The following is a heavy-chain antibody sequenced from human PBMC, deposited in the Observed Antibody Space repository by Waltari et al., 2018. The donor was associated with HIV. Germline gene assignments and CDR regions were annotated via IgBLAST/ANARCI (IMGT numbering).Heavy chain of an antibody. J-gene: IGHJ4*02. Sequence: HQTGPGLLKSSQTLSITCVISGDSVSSNTAAWHWIRLSPSTGLEWLGRASHRSGWSYKYAPSVKSRMTITADTSKNEFSLHLMSVSSDDTAIYFCARDASGLDFWGQGTLVTVS. CDR2: ASHRSGWSY. CDR1: GDSVSSNTAA. D-gene: IGHD2-15*01. V-gene: IGHV6-1*01. CDR3: ARDASGLDF.